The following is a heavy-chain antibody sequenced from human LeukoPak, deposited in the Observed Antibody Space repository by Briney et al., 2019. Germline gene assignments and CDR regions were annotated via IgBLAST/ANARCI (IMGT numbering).Heavy chain of an antibody. J-gene: IGHJ4*02. Sequence: AGGPLRLSCAASGFTFSDYYMSWIRQAPGKGLEWVSYISSSGSTIYYADSVKGRFTISRDNSKNTLYLQMNSLRAEDTAVYYCARDRYSGSYQGYFDYWGQGTLVTVSS. CDR3: ARDRYSGSYQGYFDY. V-gene: IGHV3-11*04. D-gene: IGHD1-26*01. CDR2: ISSSGSTI. CDR1: GFTFSDYY.